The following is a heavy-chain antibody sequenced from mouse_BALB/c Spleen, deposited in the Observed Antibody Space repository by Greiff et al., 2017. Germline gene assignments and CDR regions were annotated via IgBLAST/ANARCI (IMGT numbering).Heavy chain of an antibody. CDR2: ISSGGSYT. D-gene: IGHD2-12*01. J-gene: IGHJ3*01. CDR1: GFTFSSYA. CDR3: AREYDTTRGLAY. Sequence: DVHLVESGGGLVKPGGSLKLSCAASGFTFSSYAMSWVRQSPEKRLEWVAEISSGGSYTYYPDTVTGRFTISRDNAKNTLYLEMSSLRSEDTAMYYCAREYDTTRGLAYWGQGTLVTVSA. V-gene: IGHV5-9-4*01.